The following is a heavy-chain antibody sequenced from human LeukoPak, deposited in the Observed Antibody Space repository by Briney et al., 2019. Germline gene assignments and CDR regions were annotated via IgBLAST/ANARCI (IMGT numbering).Heavy chain of an antibody. J-gene: IGHJ4*02. CDR3: ARDLSYCSSTSCYSASLDY. Sequence: PGGSLRLSCAASGFTLSNYWMTWVRQAPGKGLEWVANIEQDGSEKYYVDSVKGRFTISRDNAKNSLYLQMNSLRAEDTAVYYCARDLSYCSSTSCYSASLDYWGQGTLVTVSS. V-gene: IGHV3-7*01. CDR2: IEQDGSEK. D-gene: IGHD2-2*02. CDR1: GFTLSNYW.